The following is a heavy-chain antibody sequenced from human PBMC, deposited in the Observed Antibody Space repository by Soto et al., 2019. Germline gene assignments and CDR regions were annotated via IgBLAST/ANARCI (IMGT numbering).Heavy chain of an antibody. V-gene: IGHV4-34*01. D-gene: IGHD1-1*01. CDR1: GGSFGGYQ. Sequence: QVQLQQWGAGLLKPSETLSLTCAVYGGSFGGYQWCWIRQPPGEGLEWIGEINQSGSTNYNPSLKRRVAISVDTSQTQFSLRLKSLPAADTAVYSCARAVPWRKSFDIWGQGTAVTVSS. CDR3: ARAVPWRKSFDI. CDR2: INQSGST. J-gene: IGHJ3*02.